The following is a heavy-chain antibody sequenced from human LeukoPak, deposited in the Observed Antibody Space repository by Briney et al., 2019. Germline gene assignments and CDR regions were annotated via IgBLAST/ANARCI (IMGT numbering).Heavy chain of an antibody. CDR2: INHSGST. CDR3: ARGYSSSFGWFDP. Sequence: SETLSLTCAVYGGSFSGYYWSWIRQPPGKGLEWIGEINHSGSTNYNPSLKSRVTISVDTSKNQFSLKLSSVTAADTAVYYCARGYSSSFGWFDPWGQGTLVTVSS. V-gene: IGHV4-34*01. J-gene: IGHJ5*02. D-gene: IGHD6-6*01. CDR1: GGSFSGYY.